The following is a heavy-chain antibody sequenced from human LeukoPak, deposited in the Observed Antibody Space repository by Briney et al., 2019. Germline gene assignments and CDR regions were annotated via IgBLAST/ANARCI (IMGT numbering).Heavy chain of an antibody. CDR1: GFTVSSNY. CDR3: ALGIVGARYGAFDI. J-gene: IGHJ3*02. Sequence: GGSLRLSCAASGFTVSSNYMSWVRQAPGKGLEWVSAISGSGGSTYYADSVKGRFTISRDNSKNTLYLQMNSLRAEDTAVYYCALGIVGARYGAFDIWGQGTMVTVSS. D-gene: IGHD1-26*01. V-gene: IGHV3-23*01. CDR2: ISGSGGST.